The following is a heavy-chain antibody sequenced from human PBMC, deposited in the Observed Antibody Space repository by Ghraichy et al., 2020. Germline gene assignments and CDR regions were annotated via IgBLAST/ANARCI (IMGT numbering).Heavy chain of an antibody. J-gene: IGHJ4*02. CDR2: IYYSGST. CDR1: GGSISSYY. Sequence: ESLNISCTVSGGSISSYYWNWIRQPPGKGLEWIGYIYYSGSTNYNPSLKSRVTISVDTSKNQFSLKLSSVTAADTAVYYCARQRLLGTIYFDYWGQGTLVTVSS. CDR3: ARQRLLGTIYFDY. V-gene: IGHV4-59*08. D-gene: IGHD3-22*01.